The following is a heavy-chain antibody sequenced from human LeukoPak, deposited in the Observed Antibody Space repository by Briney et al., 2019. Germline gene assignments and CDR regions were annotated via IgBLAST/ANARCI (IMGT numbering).Heavy chain of an antibody. Sequence: PSQTLSLTCTVSGGSISSGSYYWSWIRQPAGKGLEWFGRIYTSGSTNYNPSLKSRVTISVDTSKNQFSLKLSSVTAADAAVYYCAARRRGTEVDYWGQGTLVTVSS. CDR2: IYTSGST. CDR1: GGSISSGSYY. D-gene: IGHD1-1*01. CDR3: AARRRGTEVDY. V-gene: IGHV4-61*02. J-gene: IGHJ4*02.